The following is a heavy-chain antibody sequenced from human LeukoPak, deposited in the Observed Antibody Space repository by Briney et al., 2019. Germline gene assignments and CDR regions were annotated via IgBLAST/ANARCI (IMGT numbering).Heavy chain of an antibody. J-gene: IGHJ1*01. CDR1: GFTFSSYA. Sequence: GGSLRLSCAASGFTFSSYAMHWVRQAPGKGLEWVAVISYDGSNKYYADSVKGRFTISRDNSKNTLYLQMNSLRAEDTAVYYCARFATDYYDSSGYGYFQHWGQGTLVTVSS. CDR3: ARFATDYYDSSGYGYFQH. V-gene: IGHV3-30*04. CDR2: ISYDGSNK. D-gene: IGHD3-22*01.